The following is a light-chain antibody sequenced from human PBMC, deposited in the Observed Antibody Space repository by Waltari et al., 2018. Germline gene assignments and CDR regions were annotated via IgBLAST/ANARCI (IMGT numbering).Light chain of an antibody. J-gene: IGLJ1*01. CDR1: ISHVGTYNL. V-gene: IGLV2-23*02. CDR2: EVS. CDR3: CSYGGSSTALYV. Sequence: QSALTQPASVSGSPGQSITISCTGPISHVGTYNLVSWYQQPPGKAPKLMIYEVSERPSGVSNRFSGSKSGKTASLTISGLQAEDEADYYCCSYGGSSTALYVFGTGTKVTVL.